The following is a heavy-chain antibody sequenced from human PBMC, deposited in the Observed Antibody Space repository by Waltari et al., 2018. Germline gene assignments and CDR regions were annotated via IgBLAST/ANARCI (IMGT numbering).Heavy chain of an antibody. D-gene: IGHD3-16*01. Sequence: QLHLQESGPGLVKPSDTLSVTCSVSGGSITSNRHYWAWIRQPPGKGLEWTATTSYSGATYNNPCLKSRVTISVDTSKNQFSRKLSSVTAADTAVDYCATYIGASIGTAAFDVWGQGTMVTVSS. J-gene: IGHJ3*01. CDR1: GGSITSNRHY. CDR2: TSYSGAT. CDR3: ATYIGASIGTAAFDV. V-gene: IGHV4-39*01.